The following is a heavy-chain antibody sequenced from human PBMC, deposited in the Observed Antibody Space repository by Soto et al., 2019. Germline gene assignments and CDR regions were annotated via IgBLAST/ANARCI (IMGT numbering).Heavy chain of an antibody. CDR1: GYTFTSYD. V-gene: IGHV1-8*01. CDR3: ARGFSVVPAAIPFDY. Sequence: ASVKVSCKASGYTFTSYDINWVRQATGQGLEWMGWMNPNSGNTGYAQKFQGRVTMTRNTSISTACMELSSLRSEDTAVYYCARGFSVVPAAIPFDYWGQGTLVTVSS. CDR2: MNPNSGNT. D-gene: IGHD2-2*01. J-gene: IGHJ4*02.